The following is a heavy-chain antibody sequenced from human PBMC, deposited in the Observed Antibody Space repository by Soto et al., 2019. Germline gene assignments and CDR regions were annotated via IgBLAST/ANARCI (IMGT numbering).Heavy chain of an antibody. V-gene: IGHV4-34*01. CDR1: AGSFGGYY. CDR3: ARVPALRLGELSHIDY. J-gene: IGHJ4*02. Sequence: SETLSPTCPVYAGSFGGYYCSWIRQLPGKVMQRIGKTNHSGNTNYNPTLKGRVTISVDTSKNQCLLKLSSVTDAGTAVYYCARVPALRLGELSHIDYWGQGTLVTVSS. D-gene: IGHD3-16*02. CDR2: TNHSGNT.